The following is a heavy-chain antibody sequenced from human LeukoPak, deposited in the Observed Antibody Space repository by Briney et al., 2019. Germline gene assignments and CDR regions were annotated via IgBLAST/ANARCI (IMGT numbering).Heavy chain of an antibody. J-gene: IGHJ4*01. CDR3: ARQFRGDGYNPANGFDY. V-gene: IGHV5-51*01. CDR2: IFPDDSDT. D-gene: IGHD5-24*01. Sequence: PGESLKISCKGSGYTFTTYWIGWVRQMPGKGLEWMGIIFPDDSDTRYSPSFQDQVTISADKSISTAYLQWSSLKASDTAIYYCARQFRGDGYNPANGFDYWGHGTLVTVSS. CDR1: GYTFTTYW.